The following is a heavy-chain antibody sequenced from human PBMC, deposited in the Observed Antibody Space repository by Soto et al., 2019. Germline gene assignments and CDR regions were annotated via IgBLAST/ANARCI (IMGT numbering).Heavy chain of an antibody. CDR1: GGTFSSYA. CDR2: IIPIFGTA. J-gene: IGHJ6*02. Sequence: SVKVSCKASGGTFSSYAISWVRQAPGQGLEWMGGIIPIFGTANYAQKFQGRVTITADESTSTAYMELSSLRSEDTAVYYCARAPDYYGSGSYYANGMDVWGQGTTVTVSS. D-gene: IGHD3-10*01. V-gene: IGHV1-69*13. CDR3: ARAPDYYGSGSYYANGMDV.